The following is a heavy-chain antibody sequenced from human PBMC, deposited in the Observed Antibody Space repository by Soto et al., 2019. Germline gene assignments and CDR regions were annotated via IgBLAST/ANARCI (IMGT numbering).Heavy chain of an antibody. D-gene: IGHD2-2*01. CDR3: ARDACSSTSCPYFYYYAMDV. CDR1: GFNFNTYG. Sequence: RRLSCEASGFNFNTYGMHWVRRAPGKGLEWVAVIWHDGSNKYFGDSFKGRVTISRDNSENTLYLVMDNLRAEDTAVYFCARDACSSTSCPYFYYYAMDVWGQGTTVTVSS. V-gene: IGHV3-33*01. CDR2: IWHDGSNK. J-gene: IGHJ6*02.